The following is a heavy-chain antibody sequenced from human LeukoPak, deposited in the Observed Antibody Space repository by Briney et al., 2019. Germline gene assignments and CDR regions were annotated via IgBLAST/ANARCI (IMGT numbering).Heavy chain of an antibody. D-gene: IGHD1-26*01. CDR1: GGSISSYY. CDR2: IYTSGST. Sequence: SDTLSLTCTVSGGSISSYYWSWIRQPAGKGLEWIGRIYTSGSTNYHPSLKSRVTISVDTSRNQFSLNLNSVTAADTGIYYCARDRQEGGMRVSSFEFWGQGTPVTVSS. CDR3: ARDRQEGGMRVSSFEF. V-gene: IGHV4-4*07. J-gene: IGHJ4*02.